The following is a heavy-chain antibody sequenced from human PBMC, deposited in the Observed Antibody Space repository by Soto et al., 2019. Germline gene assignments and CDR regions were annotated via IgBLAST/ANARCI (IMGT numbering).Heavy chain of an antibody. CDR3: ARTSAAGKYYYGMAV. CDR1: GYTFTNYW. J-gene: IGHJ6*02. CDR2: IYPGDSDT. Sequence: GESLKISCKGSGYTFTNYWIAWVRQMSGKGLEWMGSIYPGDSDTRYSPSFQGQVTISADKSISTAYLQWSSLKASDTAMYYCARTSAAGKYYYGMAVWGQGTTVTVSS. D-gene: IGHD6-13*01. V-gene: IGHV5-51*01.